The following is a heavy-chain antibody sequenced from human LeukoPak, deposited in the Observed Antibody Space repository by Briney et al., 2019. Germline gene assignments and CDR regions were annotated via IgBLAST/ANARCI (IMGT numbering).Heavy chain of an antibody. V-gene: IGHV3-74*01. CDR2: IKSDGSST. J-gene: IGHJ4*02. CDR1: GFTFSTYW. Sequence: GGSLRLSCTASGFTFSTYWMHWVRQAPGKGLVWVSRIKSDGSSTTYADSVKGRFTISRDNAKNTLYLQTNKLRAEDTAVYYCGRDRSRPIDYWGQGTLATVSS. CDR3: GRDRSRPIDY.